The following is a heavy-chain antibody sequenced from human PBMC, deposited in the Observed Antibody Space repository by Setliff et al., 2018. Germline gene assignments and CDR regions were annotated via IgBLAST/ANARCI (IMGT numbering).Heavy chain of an antibody. D-gene: IGHD1-1*01. CDR1: EFTFSSSI. V-gene: IGHV3-30-3*01. CDR2: ISYDGSNE. CDR3: AKDGPNWYVFDY. Sequence: GGSLRLSCAASEFTFSSSIMHWVRQAPGKGLEWVAIISYDGSNEYYADSVKGRFTISRDNSKNTLYLQMNSLRAEDTAVYYCAKDGPNWYVFDYWGQGTLVTVSS. J-gene: IGHJ4*02.